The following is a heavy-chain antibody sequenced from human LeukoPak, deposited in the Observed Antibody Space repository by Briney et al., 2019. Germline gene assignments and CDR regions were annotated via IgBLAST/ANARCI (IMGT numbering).Heavy chain of an antibody. D-gene: IGHD5-12*01. CDR3: ASGLYFDY. V-gene: IGHV3-7*01. CDR2: IKQDGSEK. CDR1: GFTFSDSW. Sequence: GGSLRLSCAASGFTFSDSWMSWVRQAPGKGPEWVANIKQDGSEKYYVDSVKGRFTISRDNAKNSLYLQMNSLRAEDTAVYYCASGLYFDYWGQGTLVTVSS. J-gene: IGHJ4*02.